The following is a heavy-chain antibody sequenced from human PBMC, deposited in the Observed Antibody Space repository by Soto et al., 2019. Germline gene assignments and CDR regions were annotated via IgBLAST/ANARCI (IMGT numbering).Heavy chain of an antibody. CDR3: ATLPRTIERTPAAIWSFDS. V-gene: IGHV3-23*01. CDR1: GFTFSSYA. D-gene: IGHD2-2*01. Sequence: GGSLRLSCAASGFTFSSYAMSWVRQAPGKGLEWVSAISGSGGSTYYADSVKGRFTISRDNSKNTLYLQMSSLTSEDTAMYYCATLPRTIERTPAAIWSFDSWGQGTLVTVSS. J-gene: IGHJ4*02. CDR2: ISGSGGST.